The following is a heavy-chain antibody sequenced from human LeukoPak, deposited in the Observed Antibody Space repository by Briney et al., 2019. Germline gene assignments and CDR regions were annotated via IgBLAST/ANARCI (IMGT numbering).Heavy chain of an antibody. V-gene: IGHV1-3*01. CDR1: GYTFINYA. Sequence: ASVKVSCKASGYTFINYAINWGRQAPGQRLEWVGWINAVNGNTKHSPKFQGRVSITRDTSASTAYMELSSLTSEDTAVYYCARGPRAAADDYWGQGTLVTVSS. CDR2: INAVNGNT. CDR3: ARGPRAAADDY. J-gene: IGHJ4*02. D-gene: IGHD6-13*01.